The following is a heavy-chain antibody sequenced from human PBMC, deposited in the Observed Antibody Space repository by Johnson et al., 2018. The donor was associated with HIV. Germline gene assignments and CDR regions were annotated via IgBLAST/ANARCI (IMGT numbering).Heavy chain of an antibody. CDR2: ISYDGSNK. CDR3: AKVDGSGTWGAFDS. J-gene: IGHJ3*02. Sequence: QVQLVESGGGVVQPGRSLRLSCAASGFTFSRYAIHWVRQAPGKGLEWVAVISYDGSNKYYADSVKGRFTISRDNSKNTLYLQMNSLRAEDTAVYYCAKVDGSGTWGAFDSWGQGTMVTVSS. V-gene: IGHV3-30*04. CDR1: GFTFSRYA. D-gene: IGHD3-10*01.